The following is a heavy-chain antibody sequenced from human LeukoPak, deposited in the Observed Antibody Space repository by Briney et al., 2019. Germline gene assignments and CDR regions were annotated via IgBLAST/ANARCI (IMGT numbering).Heavy chain of an antibody. CDR2: IYTSGST. CDR1: GDSISSYY. V-gene: IGHV4-4*07. CDR3: AARYGSGSYVSYYYYMDV. J-gene: IGHJ6*03. Sequence: SETLSLTCTVSGDSISSYYWSWIRQPAGKGLEWIGRIYTSGSTNYNPSLKSRVTISVDTSKNQFSLKLSSVTAADTAVYYCAARYGSGSYVSYYYYMDVWGKGTTVTISS. D-gene: IGHD3-10*01.